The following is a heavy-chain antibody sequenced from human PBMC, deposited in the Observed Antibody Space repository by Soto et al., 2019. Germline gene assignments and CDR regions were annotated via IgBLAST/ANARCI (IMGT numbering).Heavy chain of an antibody. CDR1: GGSISRSPYY. Sequence: QLPLQESGPGLVKPSETLSLTCTVSGGSISRSPYYWAWIRQPPGKGLQWIGNIYYNGNTFYNPSLKSRVTISIDTSKSQFSLGLSSVTASDTAVYYCARHGPLTNNWNQLNCWGQGTLVTVSS. D-gene: IGHD1-1*01. J-gene: IGHJ4*02. V-gene: IGHV4-39*01. CDR3: ARHGPLTNNWNQLNC. CDR2: IYYNGNT.